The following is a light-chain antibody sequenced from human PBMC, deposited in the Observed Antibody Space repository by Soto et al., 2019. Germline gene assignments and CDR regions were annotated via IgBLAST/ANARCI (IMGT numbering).Light chain of an antibody. J-gene: IGKJ2*01. CDR3: QQFKSHPYT. Sequence: AIQLTQSPSPLSASIGDRVTITCRASQGISNSLAWYQQKPGTPPALLIYDASTLQSGVPSRFSGSGSGTDFTLTISSLQPGDFATYYCQQFKSHPYTFGRGPNWTSN. CDR1: QGISNS. CDR2: DAS. V-gene: IGKV1-13*02.